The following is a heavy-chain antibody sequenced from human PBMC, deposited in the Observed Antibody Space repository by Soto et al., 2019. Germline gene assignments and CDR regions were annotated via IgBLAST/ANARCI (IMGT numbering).Heavy chain of an antibody. CDR1: GGSISSGDYY. Sequence: SETLSLTCTVSGGSISSGDYYWSWTRQPPGKGLEWIGYIYYSGSTYYNPSLKSRVTISVDTSKNQFSLKLSSVTAADTAVYYCARDRRDCTNGVCLRNNWFDPWGQGTLVTVSS. J-gene: IGHJ5*02. V-gene: IGHV4-30-4*01. D-gene: IGHD2-8*01. CDR3: ARDRRDCTNGVCLRNNWFDP. CDR2: IYYSGST.